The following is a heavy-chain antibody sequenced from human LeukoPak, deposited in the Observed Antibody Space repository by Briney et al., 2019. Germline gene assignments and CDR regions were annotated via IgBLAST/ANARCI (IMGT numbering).Heavy chain of an antibody. CDR3: ARDYPYSYYMNV. V-gene: IGHV3-21*01. Sequence: GGSLRLSSAGSGFSFSHYAINWVRQAPGKGLEWVSSITSSSDYIYYADSVKGRFTISRDNAKNLLFLQMDSLRAEDTAVYYCARDYPYSYYMNVWGNGTTVTVSS. CDR2: ITSSSDYI. CDR1: GFSFSHYA. J-gene: IGHJ6*03. D-gene: IGHD4-11*01.